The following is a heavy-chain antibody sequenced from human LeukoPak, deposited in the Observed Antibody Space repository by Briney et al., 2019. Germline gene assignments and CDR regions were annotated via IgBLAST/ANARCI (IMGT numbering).Heavy chain of an antibody. Sequence: ASVKVSCKASGYTFTSYGISWVRQAPGQGLEWMGWISAYNGNTNYAQKLQGRVTMTRDTSTSTIYMELSSLRSEDTAVYYCARDPYCSSTSCYDVVLDYWGQGTLVTVSS. D-gene: IGHD2-2*01. CDR3: ARDPYCSSTSCYDVVLDY. J-gene: IGHJ4*02. CDR2: ISAYNGNT. V-gene: IGHV1-18*01. CDR1: GYTFTSYG.